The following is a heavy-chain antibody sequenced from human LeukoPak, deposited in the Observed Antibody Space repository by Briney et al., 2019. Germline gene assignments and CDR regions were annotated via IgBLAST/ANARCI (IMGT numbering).Heavy chain of an antibody. CDR1: GFTFSSYA. CDR2: ISGSGGST. Sequence: GGSLRLSCAASGFTFSSYAMSWVRQAPGKGLEWVSAISGSGGSTYYADSVKGRFTISRDNSKNTLYLQMNSLRAEDTAVYYCAKDRMTYYDFWSGPGASYYYYYMDVWGKGTTVTVSS. CDR3: AKDRMTYYDFWSGPGASYYYYYMDV. J-gene: IGHJ6*03. D-gene: IGHD3-3*01. V-gene: IGHV3-23*01.